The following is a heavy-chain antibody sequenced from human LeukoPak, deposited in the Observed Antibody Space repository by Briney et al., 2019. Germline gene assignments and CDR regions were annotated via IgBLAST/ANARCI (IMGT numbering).Heavy chain of an antibody. Sequence: SETLSLTCTVSSGSISTSNYYWGWVRQPPGKALEWIGNIFYSGSTYYSPSLKSRVTISVDTSKNQFSLKLSSVTAADTAVYYCARGLGYNWNGFRSWGQGTLVTVSS. CDR3: ARGLGYNWNGFRS. CDR2: IFYSGST. J-gene: IGHJ5*02. V-gene: IGHV4-39*07. CDR1: SGSISTSNYY. D-gene: IGHD1-20*01.